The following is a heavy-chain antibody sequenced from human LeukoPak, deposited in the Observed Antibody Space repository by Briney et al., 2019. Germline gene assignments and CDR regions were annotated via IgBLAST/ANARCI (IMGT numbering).Heavy chain of an antibody. J-gene: IGHJ6*03. CDR3: ARAIAAAGTGTYYYYYMDV. Sequence: GGSLRLSCAASGFTFSSYDMHWVRQATGKGLEWVSAIGTAGDTYYPGSVKGRFTISRENAKNSLYLQMNSLRAGDTAVYYCARAIAAAGTGTYYYYYMDVWGKGTTVTISS. CDR1: GFTFSSYD. V-gene: IGHV3-13*01. CDR2: IGTAGDT. D-gene: IGHD6-13*01.